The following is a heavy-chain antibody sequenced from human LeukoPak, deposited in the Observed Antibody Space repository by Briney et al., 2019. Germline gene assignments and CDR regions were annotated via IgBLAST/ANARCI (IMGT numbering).Heavy chain of an antibody. V-gene: IGHV4-59*01. D-gene: IGHD3-3*01. Sequence: SETLSLTCTVSGGSLSSYYRSWIRQPPGKGLEWVGYIYYSGSTNYNPSLKSRITISVDTSKNQFSLKLSSVTAADTAVYYCARSASLEWLSSYYYYMDVWGKGTTVTVSS. CDR2: IYYSGST. CDR1: GGSLSSYY. CDR3: ARSASLEWLSSYYYYMDV. J-gene: IGHJ6*03.